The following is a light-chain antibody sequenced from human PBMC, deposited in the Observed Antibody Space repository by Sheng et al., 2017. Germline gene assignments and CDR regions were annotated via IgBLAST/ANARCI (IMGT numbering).Light chain of an antibody. CDR3: QHYYTTPPT. Sequence: DIVMTQSPDSLAVSLGERATINCKSSQSVLYSSNNMNYLAWYQQKPGQPPKLLIYWASTRESGVPDRFSGSGSGTDFTLTISSLQAEDVAVYYCQHYYTTPPTFGPGPKCMSN. CDR1: QSVLYSSNNMNY. V-gene: IGKV4-1*01. CDR2: WAS. J-gene: IGKJ3*01.